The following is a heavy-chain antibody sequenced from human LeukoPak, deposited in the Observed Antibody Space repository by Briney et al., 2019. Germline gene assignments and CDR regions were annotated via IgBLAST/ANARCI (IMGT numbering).Heavy chain of an antibody. CDR2: ISGSGGST. V-gene: IGHV3-23*01. Sequence: GASLRLSCAASGFTFSSYAMSWVRQAPGKGLEWVSAISGSGGSTYCADSVKGRFTISRDNSKDTLYLQMNSLRAEDTAVYYCAKDLNWNRYYYYGMDVWGQGTTVTVSS. J-gene: IGHJ6*02. CDR1: GFTFSSYA. D-gene: IGHD1-20*01. CDR3: AKDLNWNRYYYYGMDV.